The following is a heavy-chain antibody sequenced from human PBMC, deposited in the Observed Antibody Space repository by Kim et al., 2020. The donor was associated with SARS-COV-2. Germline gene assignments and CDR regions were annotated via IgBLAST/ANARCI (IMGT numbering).Heavy chain of an antibody. CDR2: ISNRGSFT. V-gene: IGHV3-11*05. J-gene: IGHJ6*01. CDR1: GFSISDYY. CDR3: ARDTTSGSYSYYGMDV. D-gene: IGHD3-16*02. Sequence: GGSLRPSCAASGFSISDYYMSWIRQAPGKGLEWLSYISNRGSFTNYADSVKGRFTISRDNAKNSLYLQMNSLRAEDTAVYYCARDTTSGSYSYYGMDVWG.